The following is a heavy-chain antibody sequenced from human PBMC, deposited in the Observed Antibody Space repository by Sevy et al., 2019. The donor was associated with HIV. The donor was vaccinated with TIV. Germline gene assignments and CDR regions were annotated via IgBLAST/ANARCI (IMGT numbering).Heavy chain of an antibody. Sequence: ASVKVSCKVSGYTLTKLSMHWVRQTPGRGLEWMTTFDPEDYDPEDGKTIYAQKFLGRVTMTEDTSTDTAYMELSSLRSEDTAVYYCATTKDYYDSSGYPFDSWGQGTLVTVSS. CDR2: YDPEDGKT. J-gene: IGHJ4*02. D-gene: IGHD3-22*01. V-gene: IGHV1-24*01. CDR3: ATTKDYYDSSGYPFDS. CDR1: GYTLTKLS.